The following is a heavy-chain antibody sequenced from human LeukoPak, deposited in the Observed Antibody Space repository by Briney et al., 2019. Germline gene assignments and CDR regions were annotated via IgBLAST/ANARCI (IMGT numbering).Heavy chain of an antibody. V-gene: IGHV4-39*01. D-gene: IGHD3-22*01. Sequence: PSETLSLTCTVSGGSISSNQYYWGWIRQPPGKGLEWLGSVYYSGGTYYNPSLKSRVTISVDTSKNQFSLKLSSVTAADTAVYYCARSNYHGSRGIIDHWGQGALVTVSS. CDR1: GGSISSNQYY. J-gene: IGHJ4*02. CDR2: VYYSGGT. CDR3: ARSNYHGSRGIIDH.